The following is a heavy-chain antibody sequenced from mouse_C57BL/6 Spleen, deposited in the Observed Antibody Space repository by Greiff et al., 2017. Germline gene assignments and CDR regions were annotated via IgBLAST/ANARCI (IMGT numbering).Heavy chain of an antibody. V-gene: IGHV7-3*01. J-gene: IGHJ2*01. CDR2: IRNKANGYTT. D-gene: IGHD2-5*01. CDR3: ARSYSNSFDY. Sequence: VQLKESGGGLVQPGGSLSLSCAASGFTFTDYYMSWVRQPPGKALEWLGFIRNKANGYTTEYSASVKGRFTISRDNSQSILYLQMNALRAEDSATYYCARSYSNSFDYWGQGTTLTVSS. CDR1: GFTFTDYY.